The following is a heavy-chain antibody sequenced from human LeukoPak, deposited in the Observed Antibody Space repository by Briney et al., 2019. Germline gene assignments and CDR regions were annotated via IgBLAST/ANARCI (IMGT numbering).Heavy chain of an antibody. CDR2: INPNSGGT. J-gene: IGHJ4*02. V-gene: IGHV1-2*02. CDR3: ARESDYYDSSGYYYDFDY. Sequence: EASVKVSCKPSGYTFTDYYMHWVRQAPGQGLEWMGWINPNSGGTNYAQKFQGRVTMTRDTSISTAYMELSRLRSDDTAVYYCARESDYYDSSGYYYDFDYWGQGTLVTVSS. D-gene: IGHD3-22*01. CDR1: GYTFTDYY.